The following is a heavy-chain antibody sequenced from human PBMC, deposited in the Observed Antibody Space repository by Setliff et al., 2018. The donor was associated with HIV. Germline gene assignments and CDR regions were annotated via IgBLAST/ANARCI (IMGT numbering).Heavy chain of an antibody. D-gene: IGHD3-3*01. CDR3: ARGGGTIIGANFDY. CDR2: INHSGST. V-gene: IGHV4-34*04. Sequence: ASETLSLTCAVYGGSFSGYNWSWIRQAPGKGLEWIGEINHSGSTNHNPSLKSRANISVDTSKNQFSLKLSSVTAADTAVYYCARGGGTIIGANFDYWGQGTLVTSPQ. CDR1: GGSFSGYN. J-gene: IGHJ4*02.